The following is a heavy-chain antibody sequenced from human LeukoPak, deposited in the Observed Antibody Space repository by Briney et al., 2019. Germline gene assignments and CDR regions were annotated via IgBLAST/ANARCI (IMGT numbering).Heavy chain of an antibody. CDR1: GFTFSSYA. Sequence: YPGGSLRLSCAASGFTFSSYAMTWVRQAPGKGLEWVSTISGSGDSTSYADSVKGRFTISRDNSKDTLFLQVNSLRAEDAAVYFCARLSCGTTACYPLDYWGQGTLITVSS. CDR2: ISGSGDST. V-gene: IGHV3-23*01. D-gene: IGHD2-2*01. CDR3: ARLSCGTTACYPLDY. J-gene: IGHJ4*02.